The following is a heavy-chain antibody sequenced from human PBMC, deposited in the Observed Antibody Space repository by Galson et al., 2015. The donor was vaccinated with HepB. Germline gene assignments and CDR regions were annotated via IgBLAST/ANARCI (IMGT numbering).Heavy chain of an antibody. D-gene: IGHD3-22*01. CDR3: RGYYHRSYWYFDL. J-gene: IGHJ2*01. V-gene: IGHV4-30-2*01. CDR2: IYHSGST. CDR1: GGSISSGGYS. Sequence: TLSLTCAVSGGSISSGGYSWSWIRQPPGKGLEWIGYIYHSGSTYYNPSLKSRVTISVDRSKNQFSLKLSSVTAADTAVYYCRGYYHRSYWYFDLWGRGTLVTVSS.